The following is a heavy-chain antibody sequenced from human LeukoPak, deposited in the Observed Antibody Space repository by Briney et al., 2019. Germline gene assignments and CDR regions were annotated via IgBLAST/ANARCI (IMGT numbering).Heavy chain of an antibody. V-gene: IGHV3-74*01. D-gene: IGHD3-22*01. CDR2: INSDGSST. CDR1: GFTFSSYW. J-gene: IGHJ4*02. Sequence: PGGSLRLSCAASGFTFSSYWMHWVRQAPGKGLVWVSRINSDGSSTSYADSVKGRFTISRDNSKNTLYLQMNSLRAEDTALYYCARGGYYYDSRGYYVFDYWGQGTLVTVSS. CDR3: ARGGYYYDSRGYYVFDY.